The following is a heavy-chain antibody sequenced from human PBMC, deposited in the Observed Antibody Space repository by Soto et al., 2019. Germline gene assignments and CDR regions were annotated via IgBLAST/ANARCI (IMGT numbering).Heavy chain of an antibody. D-gene: IGHD2-21*02. V-gene: IGHV4-30-4*01. CDR3: VRTARQGAVAPHWFDR. CDR2: VYYTGST. Sequence: PSETLSLTCAVSGGSIRSTDYYWSWIRQAPGKGLEWIGYVYYTGSTYYNPSLMSRLTIPVDTSKNQFSLKLTSVTAAETAVYYCVRTARQGAVAPHWFDRWGQGTQVTVSS. CDR1: GGSIRSTDYY. J-gene: IGHJ5*02.